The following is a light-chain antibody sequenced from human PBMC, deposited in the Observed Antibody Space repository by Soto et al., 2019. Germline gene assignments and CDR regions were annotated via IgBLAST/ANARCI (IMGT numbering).Light chain of an antibody. CDR3: QQSYTSPRFT. J-gene: IGKJ2*01. CDR1: QSISSN. CDR2: RTS. Sequence: EIVMTQSPATLSVSPGERATLSCRASQSISSNLAWYQQKPGQAPRLLMFRTSSRATGFPARFSGSGSGTEFNLTISSLQPEDFATYYCQQSYTSPRFTFGQGTKLEI. V-gene: IGKV3-15*01.